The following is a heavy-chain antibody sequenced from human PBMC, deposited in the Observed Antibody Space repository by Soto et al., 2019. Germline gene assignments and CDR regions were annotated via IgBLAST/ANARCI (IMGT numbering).Heavy chain of an antibody. V-gene: IGHV3-30*18. J-gene: IGHJ6*02. CDR2: ISYDGSNK. Sequence: QVQLVESGGGVVQPGRSLRISCAASGFTFSSYGMHWVRQAQGKGLEWVAVISYDGSNKYYADSVKGRFTISRDNSKNTLYLQMYRLSTEDPAVYYCAKDQLRGVRGVITYYYGMDVWGQGTTVSVSS. D-gene: IGHD3-10*01. CDR1: GFTFSSYG. CDR3: AKDQLRGVRGVITYYYGMDV.